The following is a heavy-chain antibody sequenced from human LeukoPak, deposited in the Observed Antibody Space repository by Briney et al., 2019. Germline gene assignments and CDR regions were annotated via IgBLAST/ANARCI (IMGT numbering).Heavy chain of an antibody. D-gene: IGHD3-22*01. J-gene: IGHJ4*02. Sequence: GGSLRLSCTASGFTFSTYAISWVRQAPGKGLEWVSGINWNGGSTGYADSVTGRFTISRDNAKNSLYLQMNSLRAEDTAVYYCARDRDYYDSSGYYAHYLDYWGQGTLVTVSS. CDR1: GFTFSTYA. CDR2: INWNGGST. CDR3: ARDRDYYDSSGYYAHYLDY. V-gene: IGHV3-20*04.